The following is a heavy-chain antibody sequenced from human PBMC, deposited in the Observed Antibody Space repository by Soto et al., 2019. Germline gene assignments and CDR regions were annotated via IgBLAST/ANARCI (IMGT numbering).Heavy chain of an antibody. J-gene: IGHJ4*02. D-gene: IGHD5-18*01. CDR3: ATRSYGFRDIY. CDR1: GGSISSGGYS. CDR2: IYHSGST. V-gene: IGHV4-30-2*01. Sequence: PSETLSLTCAVSGGSISSGGYSWSWIRQPPGKGLEWIGYIYHSGSTYYNPSLKSRVTISIDKSKNQFSLNLSSVTVADTAVYYCATRSYGFRDIYWGQGTLVTVSS.